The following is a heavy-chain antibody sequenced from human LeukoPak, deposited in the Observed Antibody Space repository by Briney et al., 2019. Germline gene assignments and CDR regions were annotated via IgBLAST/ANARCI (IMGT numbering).Heavy chain of an antibody. CDR2: ISSSSTYI. V-gene: IGHV3-21*01. D-gene: IGHD1-7*01. J-gene: IGHJ4*02. CDR3: ARLLGTTYPLYYFVQ. CDR1: GFTFSGYS. Sequence: GGSLRLSCAASGFTFSGYSMNWVRQAPGKGLEWVSSISSSSTYIFYAGSVRGRFTISRDNMKNSVYLQVNSLRAEDTAVYYCARLLGTTYPLYYFVQWGQGTLVTVSS.